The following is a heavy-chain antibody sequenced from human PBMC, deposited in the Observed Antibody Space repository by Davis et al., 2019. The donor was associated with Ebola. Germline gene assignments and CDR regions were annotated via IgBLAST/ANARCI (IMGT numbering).Heavy chain of an antibody. CDR2: IIPIFGTA. J-gene: IGHJ4*02. CDR1: GGTFSYYA. CDR3: ARGYSPKCRGGDCVNDF. D-gene: IGHD2-21*02. V-gene: IGHV1-69*13. Sequence: AASVKVSCKVSGGTFSYYAISWVRQAPGQGLEWMGGIIPIFGTANYAQKFQGRVTMTADESTATAYMELSSLRSDDTAVYYCARGYSPKCRGGDCVNDFWGQGTLVTVST.